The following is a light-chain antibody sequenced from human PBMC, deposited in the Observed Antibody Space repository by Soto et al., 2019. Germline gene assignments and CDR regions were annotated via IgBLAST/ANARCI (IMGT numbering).Light chain of an antibody. V-gene: IGLV2-8*01. J-gene: IGLJ2*01. Sequence: QSALTQPPSASGSPGQSVTISCTGTSSDIGGYHYVSWYQQHPGKAPKLMISEVSKRPSGVPDRFSGSKSGTTASLTVAGLQADEEADYYCSSFASTNNLVFGGGTKLTVL. CDR3: SSFASTNNLV. CDR1: SSDIGGYHY. CDR2: EVS.